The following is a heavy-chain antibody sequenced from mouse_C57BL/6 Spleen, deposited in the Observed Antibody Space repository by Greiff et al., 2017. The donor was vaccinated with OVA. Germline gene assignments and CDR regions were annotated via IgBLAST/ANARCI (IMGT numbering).Heavy chain of an antibody. CDR2: IDPNSGGT. V-gene: IGHV1-72*01. Sequence: QVHVKQPGAELVKPGASVKLSCKASGYTFTSYWMHWVKQRPGRGLEWIGRIDPNSGGTKYNEKFKSKATLTVDKPSSTAYMQLSSLTSEDSAVYYCARSDLIYDGYYIDYWGQGTTLTVSS. D-gene: IGHD2-3*01. CDR1: GYTFTSYW. CDR3: ARSDLIYDGYYIDY. J-gene: IGHJ2*01.